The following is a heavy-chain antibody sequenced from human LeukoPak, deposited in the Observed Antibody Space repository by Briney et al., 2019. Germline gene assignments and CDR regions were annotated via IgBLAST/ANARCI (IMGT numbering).Heavy chain of an antibody. CDR3: ARVVGYCSSTSCHIFDY. D-gene: IGHD2-2*02. V-gene: IGHV1-8*03. J-gene: IGHJ4*02. CDR1: GYTFTTYD. Sequence: ASVKVSCKASGYTFTTYDITWVRQATGQGLGWMGWLNPNSGNTAYAQKFQGRVTITRNTSISTAYMELSSLTSEDTAVYYCARVVGYCSSTSCHIFDYWGQGTLVTVSS. CDR2: LNPNSGNT.